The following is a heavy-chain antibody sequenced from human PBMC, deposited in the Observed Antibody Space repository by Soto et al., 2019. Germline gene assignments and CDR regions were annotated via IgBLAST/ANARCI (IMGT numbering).Heavy chain of an antibody. CDR3: ARDSYYDSSGYSNYYYYYGMDV. V-gene: IGHV1-24*01. D-gene: IGHD3-22*01. CDR1: GYTLTELS. Sequence: ASVKVSCKVSGYTLTELSMHWVRQAPGKGLEWMGGFDPEDGETIYAQKFQGRVTMTEDTSTDTAYMELSSLRSEDTAVYYCARDSYYDSSGYSNYYYYYGMDVWGQGTTVTVSS. J-gene: IGHJ6*02. CDR2: FDPEDGET.